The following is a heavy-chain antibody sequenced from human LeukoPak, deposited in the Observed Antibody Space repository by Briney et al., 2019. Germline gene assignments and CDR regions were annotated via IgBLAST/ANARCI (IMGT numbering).Heavy chain of an antibody. CDR2: IYHSGST. D-gene: IGHD3-10*01. CDR1: GGSISSGGYS. Sequence: SQTLSLTCAVSGGSISSGGYSWSWIRQPPGKGLEWIGYIYHSGSTYYNPSLKSRVTISVDRSKNQFSLKLSSVTAADTAVYYCARAVHLMMASGSYDAGGWFDPWGQGTLVTVSS. V-gene: IGHV4-30-2*01. CDR3: ARAVHLMMASGSYDAGGWFDP. J-gene: IGHJ5*02.